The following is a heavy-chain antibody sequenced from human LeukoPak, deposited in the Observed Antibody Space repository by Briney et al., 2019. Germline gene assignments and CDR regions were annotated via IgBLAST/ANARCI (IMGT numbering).Heavy chain of an antibody. D-gene: IGHD3-22*01. Sequence: GGSLRLSCAASGFTVSSNYMSWVRQALGKGLEWVSVIYSGGSTYYADSVKGRFTVSRDNSKNTLYLQMNSLRAEDTAVYYCARAPFTYDSSGDSFDIWGQGTMVTVSS. CDR2: IYSGGST. CDR1: GFTVSSNY. J-gene: IGHJ3*02. V-gene: IGHV3-66*01. CDR3: ARAPFTYDSSGDSFDI.